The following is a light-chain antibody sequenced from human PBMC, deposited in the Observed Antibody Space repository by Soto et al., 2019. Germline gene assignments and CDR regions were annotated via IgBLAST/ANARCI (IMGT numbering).Light chain of an antibody. CDR3: HQRQYWPPIT. J-gene: IGKJ5*01. CDR1: LSVSVY. Sequence: VLTQSPATLSLSPGERATLSCRTSLSVSVYLDWYQQKPGQAPRLLISDASNRATGIPARFSGSGSGPDFTLTISSQEPEDFAVYYCHQRQYWPPITFGQGTRLEIK. V-gene: IGKV3-11*01. CDR2: DAS.